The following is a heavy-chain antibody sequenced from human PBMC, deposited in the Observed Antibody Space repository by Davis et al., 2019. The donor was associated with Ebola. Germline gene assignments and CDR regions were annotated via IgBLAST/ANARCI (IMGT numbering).Heavy chain of an antibody. CDR1: GFTFSGNW. Sequence: PGGSLRLSCAASGFTFSGNWMSWVRQAPGKGLEWVASIKPDGSDKYYVESVKGRFTISRDNAKNSLYLQMSNLRADDTAVYFCARIPYSNTRYDYWGQGTLVTVSS. CDR3: ARIPYSNTRYDY. J-gene: IGHJ4*02. D-gene: IGHD6-13*01. V-gene: IGHV3-7*03. CDR2: IKPDGSDK.